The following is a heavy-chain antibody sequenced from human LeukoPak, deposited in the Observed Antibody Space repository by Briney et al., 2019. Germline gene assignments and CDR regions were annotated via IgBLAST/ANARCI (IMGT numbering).Heavy chain of an antibody. V-gene: IGHV3-30*03. J-gene: IGHJ4*02. CDR3: ARTRQQQLVPEDY. D-gene: IGHD6-13*01. CDR1: GFTFSSYG. Sequence: PGGSLRLSCSAPGFTFSSYGMNWVRQAPGKGLEWVAVISYDGSNKYYADSVKGRFTISRDNSKNTLYLQMNSLRAEDTAVYYCARTRQQQLVPEDYWGQGTLVTVSS. CDR2: ISYDGSNK.